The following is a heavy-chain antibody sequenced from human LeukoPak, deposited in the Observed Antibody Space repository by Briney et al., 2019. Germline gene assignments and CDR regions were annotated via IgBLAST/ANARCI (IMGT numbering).Heavy chain of an antibody. CDR1: GLTFSSYA. Sequence: PGGSVRLSCAASGLTFSSYAMHWVRQAPGKGLEWVAVISYDGSNKYYADSVKGQFTISRDNSKNTLYLQMNSLRAEDTAIYYCATSTAAAGTDWGQGTLVTVSS. CDR2: ISYDGSNK. V-gene: IGHV3-30*04. J-gene: IGHJ4*02. D-gene: IGHD6-13*01. CDR3: ATSTAAAGTD.